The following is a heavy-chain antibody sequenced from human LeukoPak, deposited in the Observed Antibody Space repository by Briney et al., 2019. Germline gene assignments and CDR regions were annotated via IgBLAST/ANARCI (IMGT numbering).Heavy chain of an antibody. D-gene: IGHD5-18*01. V-gene: IGHV4-4*02. Sequence: SETLSLTCAVSGGSISSNNWWSWVRQPPGKGLEWIGEIYHSGSTNYNPSLKSRVTISVDKSKNQFSLKLSSVTAADTAVYYCARGPPRGYSYGYVANFDYWGQGTLVTVSS. CDR2: IYHSGST. CDR3: ARGPPRGYSYGYVANFDY. J-gene: IGHJ4*02. CDR1: GGSISSNNW.